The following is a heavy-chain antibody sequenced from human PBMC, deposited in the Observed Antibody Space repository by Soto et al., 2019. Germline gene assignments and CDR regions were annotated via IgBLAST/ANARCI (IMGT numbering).Heavy chain of an antibody. J-gene: IGHJ6*02. V-gene: IGHV3-30*14. CDR1: GFTFSSYA. Sequence: QVQLVESGGGVVQPGRSLRLSCAASGFTFSSYAMHWVRQAPGKGLEWVAVISYDGSNKYYADSVKGRFTISRDNSKKTLYLQMNSLRAEDTAVYYCARDLGYYDILTGYYYYYYGMDVWGQGTTFTVSS. CDR3: ARDLGYYDILTGYYYYYYGMDV. D-gene: IGHD3-9*01. CDR2: ISYDGSNK.